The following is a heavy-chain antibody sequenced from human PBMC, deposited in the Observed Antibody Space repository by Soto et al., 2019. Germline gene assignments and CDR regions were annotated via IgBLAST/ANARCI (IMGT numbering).Heavy chain of an antibody. Sequence: PGGSLRLSCAASGFTFSSNSMNWVRQASGKGLEWTSYITTSSSTIYYADSVKGRFTISRDNAKNSVYLQMNSLRDEDTAVYYCARGRVGTAYFDYWGQGALVTVS. J-gene: IGHJ4*02. CDR2: ITTSSSTI. V-gene: IGHV3-48*02. CDR1: GFTFSSNS. CDR3: ARGRVGTAYFDY. D-gene: IGHD2-21*02.